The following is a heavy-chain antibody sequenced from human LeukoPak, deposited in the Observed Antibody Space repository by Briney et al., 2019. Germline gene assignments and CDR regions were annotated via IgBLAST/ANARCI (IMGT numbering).Heavy chain of an antibody. J-gene: IGHJ5*02. V-gene: IGHV1-8*01. Sequence: GASVKVSCKASGYTFTSYDINWVRQATGQGLEWMGWMNPNSGNTGYAQKVQGRVTMTRNTSISTAYMELSSLRSEDTAVYYCARGRWTGDVGEDNWFDPWGQGTLVTVSS. CDR1: GYTFTSYD. CDR2: MNPNSGNT. CDR3: ARGRWTGDVGEDNWFDP. D-gene: IGHD3/OR15-3a*01.